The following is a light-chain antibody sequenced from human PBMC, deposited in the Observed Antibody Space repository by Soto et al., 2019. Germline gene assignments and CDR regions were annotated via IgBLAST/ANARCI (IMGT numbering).Light chain of an antibody. CDR2: DSS. J-gene: IGKJ1*01. V-gene: IGKV1-39*01. Sequence: DIQLTQSPSSLSASVGYRITITCRASQSISTYLNWYQQKPGEAPTLLVYDSSTLQSGVPSRFSGSGFGAEFTLTVSSLQPEDFATYYCQQSYSTPQTFGQGTKVDIK. CDR3: QQSYSTPQT. CDR1: QSISTY.